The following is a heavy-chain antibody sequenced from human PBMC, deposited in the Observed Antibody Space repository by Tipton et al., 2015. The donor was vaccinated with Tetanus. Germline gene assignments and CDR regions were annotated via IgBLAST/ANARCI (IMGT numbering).Heavy chain of an antibody. D-gene: IGHD2/OR15-2a*01. J-gene: IGHJ5*01. Sequence: SLRLSCAASGFTFRSYAIHWVRQSPGRGLEWVAVISYDGSNKNYADSVKGRFTISRDNAKNSLYLQMNSLTTEDTAFYFCAKGGLRRNFYRTWFDSWGPGTLVSVAS. CDR3: AKGGLRRNFYRTWFDS. CDR1: GFTFRSYA. V-gene: IGHV3-30-3*01. CDR2: ISYDGSNK.